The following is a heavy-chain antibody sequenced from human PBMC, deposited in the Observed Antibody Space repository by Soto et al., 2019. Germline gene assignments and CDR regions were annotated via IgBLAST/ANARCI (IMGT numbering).Heavy chain of an antibody. D-gene: IGHD6-19*01. CDR2: MNPNSGNT. CDR1: GYTFTSYD. V-gene: IGHV1-8*01. J-gene: IGHJ4*02. Sequence: QVQQVQSGAEVKKPGASVKVSCKASGYTFTSYDINWVRQATGQGLEWMGWMNPNSGNTGNAQKFQGRITMTRNTSISTAYMELSSLRSEDTAVYYCARSVEWLASFDYWGQGTLVTVSS. CDR3: ARSVEWLASFDY.